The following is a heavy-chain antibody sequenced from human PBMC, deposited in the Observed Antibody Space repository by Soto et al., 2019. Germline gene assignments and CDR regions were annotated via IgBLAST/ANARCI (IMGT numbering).Heavy chain of an antibody. D-gene: IGHD4-17*01. J-gene: IGHJ6*02. CDR2: IDPSDSYT. CDR3: ARLNYGDYAYYYYGMDV. Sequence: GESLKISCKGSGYSFTSYWISWVRQMPGKGLEWMGRIDPSDSYTNYSPSFQGHVTISADKSISTAYLQWSSLKASDTAMYYCARLNYGDYAYYYYGMDVWGQGTTVTVS. CDR1: GYSFTSYW. V-gene: IGHV5-10-1*01.